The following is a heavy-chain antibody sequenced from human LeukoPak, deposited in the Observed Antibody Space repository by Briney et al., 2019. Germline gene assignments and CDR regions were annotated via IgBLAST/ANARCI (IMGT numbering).Heavy chain of an antibody. V-gene: IGHV4-31*03. Sequence: KPSQTLSLTCTVSGGSVSRGGYYWNWIRQHPGKGLEWIGYIYYSGSTYYNPTLKSRVTTSVDTSKNHFSLNLNSVTAADTAVYYCARIPLPVAGQILWYFDLWGRGTLVSVSS. J-gene: IGHJ2*01. CDR2: IYYSGST. CDR3: ARIPLPVAGQILWYFDL. D-gene: IGHD2-2*01. CDR1: GGSVSRGGYY.